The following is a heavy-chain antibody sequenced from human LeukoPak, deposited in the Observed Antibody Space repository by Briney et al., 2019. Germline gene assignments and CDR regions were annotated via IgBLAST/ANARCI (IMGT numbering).Heavy chain of an antibody. V-gene: IGHV3-21*04. CDR2: ISSSSGYI. J-gene: IGHJ4*02. CDR3: AKNRLYSSGWYGEFDY. Sequence: GGSLRLSCAASGFTFSRYSMNWVRQAPGKGLEWVSSISSSSGYIYYTDSVKGRFTISRDNAKNTVYLQINSLRVEDTAVYYCAKNRLYSSGWYGEFDYWGQGTLVTVSS. CDR1: GFTFSRYS. D-gene: IGHD6-19*01.